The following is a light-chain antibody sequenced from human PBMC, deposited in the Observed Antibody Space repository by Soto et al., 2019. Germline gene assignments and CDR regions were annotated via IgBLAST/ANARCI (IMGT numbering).Light chain of an antibody. V-gene: IGKV1-12*01. CDR3: KQSKTFPLT. CDR2: AAS. Sequence: DIQMTQSPSSLSASVGDRVTITCRASQAIDRWLAWYQQKPGKAPKVLIYAASNLRSGVPSRFSGNGSGIDFSLTISSLQPEDLATYYCKQSKTFPLTFGGGTKVEIK. CDR1: QAIDRW. J-gene: IGKJ4*01.